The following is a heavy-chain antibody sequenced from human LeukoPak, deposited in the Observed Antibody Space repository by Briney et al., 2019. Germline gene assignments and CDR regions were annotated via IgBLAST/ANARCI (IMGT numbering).Heavy chain of an antibody. CDR2: IHPNSGWT. J-gene: IGHJ4*02. V-gene: IGHV1-2*06. CDR1: GYTLTGYF. CDR3: ARESASDY. Sequence: GSSVKVSRKGSGYTLTGYFMHWVRQARGQGLEWMGLIHPNSGWTNYAQKFNGRVTMTIDTSISTAYMEPSRLRSSGTAVYVCARESASDYWGQGTLVTVSS.